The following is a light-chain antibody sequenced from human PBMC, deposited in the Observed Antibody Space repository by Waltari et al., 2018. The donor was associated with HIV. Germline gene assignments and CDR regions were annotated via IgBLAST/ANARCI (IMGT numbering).Light chain of an antibody. Sequence: QSVLTHPPSASGPPGQRVTISRSGSKSTLRRNTVSWFQQLPGTAPKVLIYGKNQRPSGVPDRFSGSKSGTSASLAISGLQSDDEADYFCASWDDSFNGPVFGGGTKLTVV. V-gene: IGLV1-44*01. CDR2: GKN. J-gene: IGLJ2*01. CDR1: KSTLRRNT. CDR3: ASWDDSFNGPV.